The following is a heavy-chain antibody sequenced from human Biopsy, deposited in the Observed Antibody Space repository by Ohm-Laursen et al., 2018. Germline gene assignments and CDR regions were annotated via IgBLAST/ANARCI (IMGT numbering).Heavy chain of an antibody. V-gene: IGHV3-11*01. J-gene: IGHJ4*02. CDR1: GFTFSDYY. Sequence: SLRLSCAASGFTFSDYYMSWSRQAPGTGLEWISYLSSRGSNIYYADSVKGRFTVSRDNANNSLFLQMNSLRAEDTAVYYCARFPDFWSGYYVDSWGQGTLVTVSS. CDR2: LSSRGSNI. D-gene: IGHD3-3*01. CDR3: ARFPDFWSGYYVDS.